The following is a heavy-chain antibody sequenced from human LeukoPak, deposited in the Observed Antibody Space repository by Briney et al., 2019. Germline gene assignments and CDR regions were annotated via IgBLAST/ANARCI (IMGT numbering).Heavy chain of an antibody. Sequence: SETLSLTCTVSGGSISSYYWSWIRQPPGKGLEWIGYIYYSGSTNYNPSLKSRVTISVDTSKNQFSLKLSSVTAADTAVYYCARLRITMIVGDAFDIWGQGTMVTVSS. D-gene: IGHD3-22*01. V-gene: IGHV4-59*08. J-gene: IGHJ3*02. CDR1: GGSISSYY. CDR2: IYYSGST. CDR3: ARLRITMIVGDAFDI.